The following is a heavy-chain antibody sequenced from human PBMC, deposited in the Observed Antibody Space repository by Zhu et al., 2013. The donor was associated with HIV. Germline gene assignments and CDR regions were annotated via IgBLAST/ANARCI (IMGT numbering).Heavy chain of an antibody. J-gene: IGHJ5*02. V-gene: IGHV5-51*01. CDR1: GYSFVDYR. D-gene: IGHD3-16*01. Sequence: EVQLVQSGAEVKKPGESLKIFCKASGYSFVDYRIGWVRQMPGKGLEWMGIIYPADSDIRYSPSFQGQVTISADKSITTAYLQWSSLKASDTAMYYCARRGNWFDPWGQGTLVTVSS. CDR2: IYPADSDI. CDR3: ARRGNWFDP.